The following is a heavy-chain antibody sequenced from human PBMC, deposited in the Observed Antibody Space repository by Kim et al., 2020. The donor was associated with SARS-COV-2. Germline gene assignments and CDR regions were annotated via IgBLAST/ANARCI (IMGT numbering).Heavy chain of an antibody. CDR2: ISYSGSP. Sequence: SETLSLTCTVSGGSISNYYWSWIRQPPGKGLEWIGYISYSGSPKYNPSLKSRVTISVDTSKNQFSLKLSSVTAADTAVYYCASRDSGTYYYVNWGQGTLVTVSS. J-gene: IGHJ4*02. CDR1: GGSISNYY. D-gene: IGHD1-26*01. V-gene: IGHV4-59*01. CDR3: ASRDSGTYYYVN.